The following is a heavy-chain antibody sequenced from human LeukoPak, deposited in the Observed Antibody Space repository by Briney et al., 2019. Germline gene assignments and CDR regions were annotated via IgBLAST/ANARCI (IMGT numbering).Heavy chain of an antibody. V-gene: IGHV3-23*01. D-gene: IGHD5-18*01. CDR2: ISGSGGCT. Sequence: GGSLRLSCAASGFTFSSYAMSWVRQAPGKGREWVSAISGSGGCTYYADSVKGRFTISRDNSKNTLYLQVNSLRAEDTAVYYCAKDGGYSYGYAFDYWGQGTLVTVSS. CDR1: GFTFSSYA. J-gene: IGHJ4*02. CDR3: AKDGGYSYGYAFDY.